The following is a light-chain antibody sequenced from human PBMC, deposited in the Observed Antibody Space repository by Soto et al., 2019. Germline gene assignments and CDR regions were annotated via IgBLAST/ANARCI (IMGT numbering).Light chain of an antibody. CDR2: DAS. J-gene: IGKJ2*01. Sequence: EIVMTQSPATLYVSPGERATLSCRASQRVSSDLAWYQQKPGQAPMLLIYDASTRATGIPVRFSGSGSGAEFTLTISSLQSEDFAVYYCQHYNEWPNIFGQGTKLEIK. V-gene: IGKV3-15*01. CDR3: QHYNEWPNI. CDR1: QRVSSD.